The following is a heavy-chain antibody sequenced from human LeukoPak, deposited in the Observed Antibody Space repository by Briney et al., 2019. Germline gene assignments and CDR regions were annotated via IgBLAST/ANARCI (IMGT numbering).Heavy chain of an antibody. J-gene: IGHJ4*02. CDR1: GFTFSSYW. Sequence: GGSLRLSCAVSGFTFSSYWMNWVRQVPGKGLEWVANIKQDGSEKNYVDSVKGRFTISRDNAKSSLFLQMNDLRAEDTAVYYCAKGGRGNGEVYWGQGTLVTVSS. CDR2: IKQDGSEK. D-gene: IGHD2-8*01. V-gene: IGHV3-7*01. CDR3: AKGGRGNGEVY.